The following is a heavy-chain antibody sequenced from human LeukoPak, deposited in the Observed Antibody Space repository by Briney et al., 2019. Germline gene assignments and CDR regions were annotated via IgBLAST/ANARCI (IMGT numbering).Heavy chain of an antibody. J-gene: IGHJ4*02. Sequence: PSETLSLTCAVSGYSISSGYYWGWIRQPPGKGLKWIGSIYYSGSTYYNPSLKSRVTISVDTSKNQFSLKLSSVTAADTAVYYCARHRLDYGDYVIDYWGQGTLVTVSS. D-gene: IGHD4-17*01. V-gene: IGHV4-38-2*01. CDR3: ARHRLDYGDYVIDY. CDR2: IYYSGST. CDR1: GYSISSGYY.